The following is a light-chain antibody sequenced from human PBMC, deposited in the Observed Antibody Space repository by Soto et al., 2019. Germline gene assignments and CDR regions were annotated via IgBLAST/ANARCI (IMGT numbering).Light chain of an antibody. V-gene: IGKV3-15*01. CDR3: QQYDNWPLT. Sequence: IVMTQSPVTLSVSPGEIATLSCRASQSVSSNLAWYQQRPGQAPRLLMYAASTPATGIPARFSGSGSGTEFSLTISGLQSEDFVVYFSQQYDNWPLTFGGGTKVEMK. J-gene: IGKJ4*01. CDR2: AAS. CDR1: QSVSSN.